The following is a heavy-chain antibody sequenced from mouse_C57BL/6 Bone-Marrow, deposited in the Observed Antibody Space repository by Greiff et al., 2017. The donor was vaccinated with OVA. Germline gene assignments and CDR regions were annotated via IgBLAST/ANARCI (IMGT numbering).Heavy chain of an antibody. CDR1: GFTFSSYG. D-gene: IGHD3-2*02. V-gene: IGHV5-6*01. CDR3: ARRGSSEYFDY. CDR2: ISSGGSYT. J-gene: IGHJ2*01. Sequence: EVQRVESGGDLVKPGGSLKLSCAASGFTFSSYGMSWVRQTPDKRLEWVATISSGGSYTYYPDSVKGRFTISRDNAKNTLYLQMSSLKSEDTAMYYCARRGSSEYFDYWGQGTTLTGSS.